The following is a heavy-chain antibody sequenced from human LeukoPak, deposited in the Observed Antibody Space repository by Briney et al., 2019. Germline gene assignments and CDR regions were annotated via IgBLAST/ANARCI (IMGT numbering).Heavy chain of an antibody. D-gene: IGHD6-19*01. J-gene: IGHJ3*02. CDR2: IIPIFGTA. Sequence: ASVTVSYMASGGTFNNYAISWVRQAPRQGLEWMGGIIPIFGTANYAQKFQGRVTITADESTSTAYMDLSSLRSEDTAVYYCARDSTNGIAVKGDAFDIWGQGTMVTVSS. V-gene: IGHV1-69*13. CDR3: ARDSTNGIAVKGDAFDI. CDR1: GGTFNNYA.